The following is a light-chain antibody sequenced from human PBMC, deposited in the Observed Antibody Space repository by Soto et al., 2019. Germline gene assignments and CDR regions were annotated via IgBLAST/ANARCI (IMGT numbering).Light chain of an antibody. CDR1: SSDVGAYNY. V-gene: IGLV2-14*01. J-gene: IGLJ3*02. Sequence: QSALTQPASVSGSPGQSITISCTGTSSDVGAYNYVSWYQQHPGKAPKLMISEVSNRPSGVSNRFSGSKSGNTASLTISGLQAEDEADYFCCSYTTTSTWVFGGGTKLTVL. CDR3: CSYTTTSTWV. CDR2: EVS.